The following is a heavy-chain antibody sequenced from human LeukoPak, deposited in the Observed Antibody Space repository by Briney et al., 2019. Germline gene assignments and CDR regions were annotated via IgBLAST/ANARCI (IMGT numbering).Heavy chain of an antibody. CDR3: ARDFLGSSGWYRYFDY. Sequence: GGSLRLSCAASGFTVSNNYMRWVRQAPGKGLEWVSVIYSGGSTYSADSVKGRFTISRDNSKNTLYLQMNSLRAEDTAVYYCARDFLGSSGWYRYFDYWGQGTLVTVSS. CDR2: IYSGGST. D-gene: IGHD6-19*01. J-gene: IGHJ4*02. V-gene: IGHV3-53*01. CDR1: GFTVSNNY.